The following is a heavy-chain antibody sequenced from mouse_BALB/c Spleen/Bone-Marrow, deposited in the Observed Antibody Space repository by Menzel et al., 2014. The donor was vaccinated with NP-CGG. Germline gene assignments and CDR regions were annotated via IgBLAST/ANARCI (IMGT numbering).Heavy chain of an antibody. Sequence: VQLQQSGAKLAKPGASVKMSCKASGYTFTSYWMHWVKQRPGQGLEWIGYINPSTGYTEYNQKFKDKATLTADKSSSTAYTQLSSLTSEDSAVYYCARGYYGSSLVYWGQGTLVTVSA. V-gene: IGHV1-7*01. CDR2: INPSTGYT. CDR3: ARGYYGSSLVY. CDR1: GYTFTSYW. D-gene: IGHD1-1*01. J-gene: IGHJ3*01.